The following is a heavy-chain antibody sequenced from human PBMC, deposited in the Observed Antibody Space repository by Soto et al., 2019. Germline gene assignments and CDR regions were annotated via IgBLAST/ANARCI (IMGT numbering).Heavy chain of an antibody. D-gene: IGHD2-21*02. J-gene: IGHJ4*02. V-gene: IGHV3-33*01. CDR2: IWYDGSNK. CDR1: GFTFSSYG. Sequence: QVQLVESGGGVVQPGRSLRLSCAASGFTFSSYGMHWVRQAPGKGLEWVAVIWYDGSNKYYADSVKGRFTISRDNCKNTLYLQRSGLRAEDTAVYYCGRDFALVHDCGTLDYWGQGTLVTV. CDR3: GRDFALVHDCGTLDY.